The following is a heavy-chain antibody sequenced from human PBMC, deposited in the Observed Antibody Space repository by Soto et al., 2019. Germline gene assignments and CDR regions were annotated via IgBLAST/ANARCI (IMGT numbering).Heavy chain of an antibody. Sequence: GESLKISCNGSGDSFTSYWIGWLRQMPGKGLEWMGIIYPGDSDTRYSPSFQGQVTISADKSISTAYLQWSSLKASDTAMYYCASPSHRITTDAFDIWGQGTMVTVSS. CDR1: GDSFTSYW. J-gene: IGHJ3*02. CDR3: ASPSHRITTDAFDI. CDR2: IYPGDSDT. V-gene: IGHV5-51*01. D-gene: IGHD3-3*01.